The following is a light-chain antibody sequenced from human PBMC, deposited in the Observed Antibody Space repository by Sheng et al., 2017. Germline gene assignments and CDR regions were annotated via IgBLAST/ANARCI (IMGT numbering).Light chain of an antibody. CDR1: QSVSSS. CDR2: GAS. Sequence: EIVLTQSPATLSLSPGERATLSCRASQSVSSSLAWYQQKPGQAPRLLIYGASTRATGIPARFSGSGSGTEFTLTISSLQSEDFAVYYCQQYNNWPYTFGQGTKLEI. CDR3: QQYNNWPYT. J-gene: IGKJ2*01. V-gene: IGKV3-15*01.